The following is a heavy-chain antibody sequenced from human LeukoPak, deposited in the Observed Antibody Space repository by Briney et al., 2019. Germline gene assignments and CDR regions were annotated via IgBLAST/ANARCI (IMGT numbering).Heavy chain of an antibody. CDR2: ISAYNGNT. CDR3: ARALADIVVVPAASWFDP. V-gene: IGHV1-18*01. Sequence: ASVKVSCKASGYTFTSYGISWVRQAPGQGLEWMGWISAYNGNTNYAQKLQGRVTMTTDTSTSTAYMELRSLRSDDTAVYYYARALADIVVVPAASWFDPWGQGTLVTVSS. J-gene: IGHJ5*02. CDR1: GYTFTSYG. D-gene: IGHD2-2*01.